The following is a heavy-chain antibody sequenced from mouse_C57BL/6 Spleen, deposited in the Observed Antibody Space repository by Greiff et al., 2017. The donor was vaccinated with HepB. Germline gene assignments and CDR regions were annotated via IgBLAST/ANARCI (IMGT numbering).Heavy chain of an antibody. CDR3: ARDRTRGGAMDY. CDR2: ISDGGSYT. CDR1: GFTFSSYA. D-gene: IGHD3-3*01. J-gene: IGHJ4*01. Sequence: EVQWVESGGGLVKPGGSLKLSCAASGFTFSSYAMSWVRQTPEKRLEWVATISDGGSYTYYPDNVKGRFTISRDNAKNNLYLQMSQLKSEDTAMYYCARDRTRGGAMDYWGQGTSVTVSS. V-gene: IGHV5-4*01.